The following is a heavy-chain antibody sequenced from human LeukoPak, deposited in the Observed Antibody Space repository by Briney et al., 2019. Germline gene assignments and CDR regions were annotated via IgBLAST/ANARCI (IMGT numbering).Heavy chain of an antibody. CDR2: IFYNGNT. CDR1: GASFSSYY. V-gene: IGHV4-59*08. Sequence: SETLSLTCTVSGASFSSYYWSWLRQPPGKGLEWIAYIFYNGNTKYNPSLKSRVTISVDTSKNQFSLKLSSVTAADTAVYYCARGIVVVAQLGFYFYYMDVWGKGTTVTISS. D-gene: IGHD2-15*01. CDR3: ARGIVVVAQLGFYFYYMDV. J-gene: IGHJ6*03.